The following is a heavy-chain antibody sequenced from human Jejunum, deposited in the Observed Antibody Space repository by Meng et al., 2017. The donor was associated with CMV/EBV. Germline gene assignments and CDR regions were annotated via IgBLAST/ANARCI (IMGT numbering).Heavy chain of an antibody. V-gene: IGHV7-4-1*02. CDR2: IDPNTGNP. D-gene: IGHD5-24*01. CDR1: GYTFTSYA. CDR3: ARDSPLDGYSLLDY. Sequence: QVQLVQSGSELKQPGASVKVSCRPSGYTFTSYAINWVRQAPRQGPDWMGWIDPNTGNPTYDQGFTGRFVFSLDTSVSTAYLQINSLRADDTAVYYCARDSPLDGYSLLDYWGQGTLVTVSS. J-gene: IGHJ4*02.